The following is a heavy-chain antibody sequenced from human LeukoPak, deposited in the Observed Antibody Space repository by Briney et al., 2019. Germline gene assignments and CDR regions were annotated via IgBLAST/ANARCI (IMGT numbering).Heavy chain of an antibody. CDR3: ARSTSIAVADTFDY. V-gene: IGHV3-48*04. Sequence: GGSLRLSCAASGFTFSSYSMNWVRQAPGKGLEWVSYISSSSSTIYYADSVKGRFTISRDNAKNPLYLQMNGLRAEDTAVYYCARSTSIAVADTFDYWGQGTLVTVSS. CDR2: ISSSSSTI. D-gene: IGHD6-19*01. CDR1: GFTFSSYS. J-gene: IGHJ4*02.